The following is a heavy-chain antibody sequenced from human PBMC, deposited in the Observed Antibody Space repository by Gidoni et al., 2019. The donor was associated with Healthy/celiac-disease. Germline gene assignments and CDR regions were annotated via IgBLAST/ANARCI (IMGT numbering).Heavy chain of an antibody. J-gene: IGHJ6*02. CDR2: IKQDGSEK. CDR1: GFTFSSYW. D-gene: IGHD3-3*01. Sequence: EVQLVESGGGLVQPGGSLRLSCAASGFTFSSYWMSWVRQAPGKGLEWVANIKQDGSEKYYVDSVKGRFTISRDNAKNSLYLQMNSLRAEDTAVYYCARPYDFWSGPGYYGMDVWGQGTTVTVSS. CDR3: ARPYDFWSGPGYYGMDV. V-gene: IGHV3-7*01.